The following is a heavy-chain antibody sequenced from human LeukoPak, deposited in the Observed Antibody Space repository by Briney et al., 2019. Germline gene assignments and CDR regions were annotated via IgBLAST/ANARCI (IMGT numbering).Heavy chain of an antibody. D-gene: IGHD6-6*01. CDR3: ARGGIAARFAY. V-gene: IGHV3-48*04. J-gene: IGHJ4*02. CDR2: ISSGSSSI. CDR1: GFTFSNYA. Sequence: GGSLRLSCAASGFTFSNYAMSWVRQPPGKGLEWVSYISSGSSSIFYADSVKGRFTISRDNAKYSLYLQMNSLRVEDTAAYYCARGGIAARFAYWGQGTLVTVSS.